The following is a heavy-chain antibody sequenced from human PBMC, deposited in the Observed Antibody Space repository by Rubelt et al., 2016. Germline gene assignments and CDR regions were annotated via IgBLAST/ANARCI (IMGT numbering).Heavy chain of an antibody. CDR2: IPHTGNT. CDR3: ARGHSSRGWYD. J-gene: IGHJ4*02. Sequence: QVQLQESGPGLVKPSETLSLTCTVSGYSISSGYYWGWIRQPPTKGLEWIGSIPHTGNTYYNPSLKSRVTISVDTSKNQISRRLSSVSAADTAVYYWARGHSSRGWYDWGQGALVTVSS. D-gene: IGHD6-19*01. V-gene: IGHV4-38-2*02. CDR1: GYSISSGYY.